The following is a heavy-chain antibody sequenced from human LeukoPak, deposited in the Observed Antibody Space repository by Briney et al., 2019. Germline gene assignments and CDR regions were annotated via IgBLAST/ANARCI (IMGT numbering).Heavy chain of an antibody. CDR1: GYSISSGYY. CDR3: ARDQGLGYYFDY. CDR2: IYYSGST. J-gene: IGHJ4*02. D-gene: IGHD3/OR15-3a*01. Sequence: PSETLSLTCTVSGYSISSGYYWGWIRQPPGKGLEWIGSIYYSGSTYYNPSLKSRVTISVDTSKNQFSLKLSSVTAADTAVYYCARDQGLGYYFDYWGQGTLVTVSS. V-gene: IGHV4-38-2*02.